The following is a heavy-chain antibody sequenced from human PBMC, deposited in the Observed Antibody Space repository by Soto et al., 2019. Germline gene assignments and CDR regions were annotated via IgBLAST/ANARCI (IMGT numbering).Heavy chain of an antibody. V-gene: IGHV1-46*01. Sequence: ASVKVSCKTSGYNFIAYYIYWVRQAPGQGPEWMGMINPSSGATNIAQKFQGRITVTGDSSTNTAYLQLSSLRSEDAAVYYCAKYCGGDCRHFDAWGQGTRVTVSS. J-gene: IGHJ4*02. CDR3: AKYCGGDCRHFDA. D-gene: IGHD2-21*02. CDR2: INPSSGAT. CDR1: GYNFIAYY.